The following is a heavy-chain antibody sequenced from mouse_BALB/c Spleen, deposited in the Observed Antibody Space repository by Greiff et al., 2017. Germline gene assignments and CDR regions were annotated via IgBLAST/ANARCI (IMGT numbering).Heavy chain of an antibody. CDR3: ARGDYGSSLASIAY. J-gene: IGHJ3*01. D-gene: IGHD1-1*01. CDR1: GYTFSSYW. CDR2: ILPGSGST. V-gene: IGHV1-9*01. Sequence: QVQLQQSGAELMKPGASVKISCKATGYTFSSYWIEWVKQRPGHGLEWIGEILPGSGSTNYNEKFKGKATFPADTSSTTAYMQLSSLTSEDSAVYYCARGDYGSSLASIAYWGQGTSVTVSS.